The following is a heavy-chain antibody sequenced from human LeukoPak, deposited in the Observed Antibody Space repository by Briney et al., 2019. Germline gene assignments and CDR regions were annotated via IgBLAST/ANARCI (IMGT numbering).Heavy chain of an antibody. CDR2: IIPFFDTT. J-gene: IGHJ4*02. CDR3: ARGEEYVWGSYRYDY. CDR1: GGTFSSYA. D-gene: IGHD3-16*02. V-gene: IGHV1-69*06. Sequence: ASVKVSCKASGGTFSSYAITWVRQAPGQGLEWMGGIIPFFDTTNYAQKFQGRVTITADKSTSTAYMELSSLRSEDTAVYYCARGEEYVWGSYRYDYWGQGTQVTVSS.